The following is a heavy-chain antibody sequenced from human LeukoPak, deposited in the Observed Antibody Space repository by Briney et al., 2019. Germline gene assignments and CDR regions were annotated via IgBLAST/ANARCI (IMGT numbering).Heavy chain of an antibody. CDR3: ARDRGDSGRFDY. J-gene: IGHJ4*02. D-gene: IGHD3-10*01. V-gene: IGHV1-46*01. CDR2: INPNGGRT. CDR1: GYTFTSYY. Sequence: GASVKVSCKASGYTFTSYYLHWVRQAPGQGLEWMGIINPNGGRTDYAQKFQGRVTMTRDTSTSTVYMELSSLRSDDTAVYYCARDRGDSGRFDYWGQGTLVTVSA.